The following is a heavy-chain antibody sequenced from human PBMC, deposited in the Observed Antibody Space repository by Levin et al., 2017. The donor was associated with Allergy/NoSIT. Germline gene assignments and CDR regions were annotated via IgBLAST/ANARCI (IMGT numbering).Heavy chain of an antibody. J-gene: IGHJ3*02. CDR3: AREMAETAADTFDI. CDR2: ISPYNGDT. V-gene: IGHV1-18*01. Sequence: PWASVKVSCKASGYTFTFYGLTWVRQAPGQGLEWMGWISPYNGDTKYGQNFQGRVTMTADTSTSTAYMELRSLRFDDTAIYYCAREMAETAADTFDIWGQGTMVTVSS. D-gene: IGHD2-8*01. CDR1: GYTFTFYG.